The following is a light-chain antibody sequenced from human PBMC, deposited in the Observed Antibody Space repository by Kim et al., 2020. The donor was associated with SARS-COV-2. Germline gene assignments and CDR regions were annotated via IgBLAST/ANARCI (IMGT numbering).Light chain of an antibody. Sequence: RVTIPGSRDTSNIATNTVNWYQSLPGTAPKLLIHTNNQRPSGVPDRFSGFKADTSASLAISGLQSEDEGDYYCAAWDDSLNGFVAFGGGTKVTVL. J-gene: IGLJ2*01. CDR1: TSNIATNT. V-gene: IGLV1-44*01. CDR2: TNN. CDR3: AAWDDSLNGFVA.